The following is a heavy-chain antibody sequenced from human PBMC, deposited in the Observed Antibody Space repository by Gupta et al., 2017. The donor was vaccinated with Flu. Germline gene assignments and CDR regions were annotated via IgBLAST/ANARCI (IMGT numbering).Heavy chain of an antibody. D-gene: IGHD1/OR15-1a*01. CDR2: IKQDGSEK. CDR3: ARETTWTAMDV. V-gene: IGHV3-7*01. J-gene: IGHJ6*03. Sequence: SSYWMSWVRQAPGKGLEWVANIKQDGSEKYYVDSVKGRFTISRDNAKNSLYLQMNSLRAEDTAVYYCARETTWTAMDVWGKGTTVTVSS. CDR1: SSYW.